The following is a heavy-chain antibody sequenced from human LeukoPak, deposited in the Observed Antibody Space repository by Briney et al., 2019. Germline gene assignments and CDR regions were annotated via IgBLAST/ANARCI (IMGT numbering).Heavy chain of an antibody. Sequence: GGSLRLSCAASGFTFDDYAMHWVRQAPGKGLEWVSGISWNSGSIGYADSVKGRFTISRDNAKNSLYLQMNSLRAEDTALYYCAKDFYYDILTGYSLDYWGQGTLVTVSS. CDR1: GFTFDDYA. CDR2: ISWNSGSI. J-gene: IGHJ4*02. CDR3: AKDFYYDILTGYSLDY. D-gene: IGHD3-9*01. V-gene: IGHV3-9*01.